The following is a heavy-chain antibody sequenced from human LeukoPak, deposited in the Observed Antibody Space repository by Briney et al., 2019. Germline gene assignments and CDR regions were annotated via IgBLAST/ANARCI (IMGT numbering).Heavy chain of an antibody. V-gene: IGHV3-11*04. J-gene: IGHJ4*02. D-gene: IGHD3-10*01. CDR3: ARSWFGDLLDY. Sequence: GGSLRLSCAASGFTFSDYYMSWIRQAPGKGLEWVSYISSSGSTIYYADSVKGRFTMSRDNAKKSLYLQMSSLRAEDTAVYYCARSWFGDLLDYWGQGTLVTVSS. CDR2: ISSSGSTI. CDR1: GFTFSDYY.